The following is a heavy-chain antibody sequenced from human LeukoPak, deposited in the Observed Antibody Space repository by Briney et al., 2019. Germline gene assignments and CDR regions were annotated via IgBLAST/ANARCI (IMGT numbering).Heavy chain of an antibody. V-gene: IGHV3-21*01. CDR3: ARDPFATYGGTRYYVDY. D-gene: IGHD4-23*01. Sequence: PGGSLRLSCAACGFIFRSYSTNAVRHAPGKGLEWVSSISSSSRYIYYADSVKGRSTISRDNAKNTLYLQMNSLRAEDTAVYYCARDPFATYGGTRYYVDYWGQGTLVTVSS. CDR2: ISSSSRYI. CDR1: GFIFRSYS. J-gene: IGHJ4*02.